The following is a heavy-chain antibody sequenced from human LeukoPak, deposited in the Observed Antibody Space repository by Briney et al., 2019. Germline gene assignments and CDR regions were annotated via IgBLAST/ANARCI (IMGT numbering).Heavy chain of an antibody. J-gene: IGHJ4*02. Sequence: SGGSLRLSCAASGLTFHDYYMNWVRQAPGKGLEWVSSISSSSNYIYYADSVKGRFTISRDNAKNSLYLQMNSLRAEGTAVYYCASSDVVGASEPQQIDYWGQGTLVTVSS. CDR1: GLTFHDYY. CDR2: ISSSSNYI. D-gene: IGHD1-26*01. V-gene: IGHV3-21*01. CDR3: ASSDVVGASEPQQIDY.